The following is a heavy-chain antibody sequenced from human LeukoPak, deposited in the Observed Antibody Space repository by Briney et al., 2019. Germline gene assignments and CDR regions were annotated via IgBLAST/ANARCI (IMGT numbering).Heavy chain of an antibody. D-gene: IGHD6-19*01. CDR1: GFTFSSYA. CDR2: ISGSGGST. V-gene: IGHV3-23*01. CDR3: ARDSQWYYGMDV. Sequence: PGGSLRLSCAASGFTFSSYAMSWVRQAPGKGLEWVSTISGSGGSTDYADSVKGRFTISRDNSKNTLYLQMNSLRAEDTAVYYCARDSQWYYGMDVWGQGTTVTVSS. J-gene: IGHJ6*02.